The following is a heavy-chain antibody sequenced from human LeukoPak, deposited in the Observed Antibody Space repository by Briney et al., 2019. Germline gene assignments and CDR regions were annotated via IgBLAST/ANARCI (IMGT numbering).Heavy chain of an antibody. J-gene: IGHJ4*02. V-gene: IGHV3-23*01. CDR2: IIGSGGST. Sequence: GGSLRLSCAASGFTFSSYAMSWVRQAPGKGLEWVSVIIGSGGSTFYADSVKGRFTISRDNSKNTLYLQMNSLRAEDTAVYYCAKQPISGSSTWYFDCWGQGTLVTVSS. CDR1: GFTFSSYA. D-gene: IGHD6-13*01. CDR3: AKQPISGSSTWYFDC.